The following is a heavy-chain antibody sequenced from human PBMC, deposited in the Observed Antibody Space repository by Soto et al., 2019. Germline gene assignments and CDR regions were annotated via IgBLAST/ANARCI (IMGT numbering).Heavy chain of an antibody. V-gene: IGHV3-21*01. Sequence: EVQLVESGGGLVKPGGSLRLSCEASGFTFGSYTMNWVRQAPGKGLEWVSSISSSSSYKYYADSVRGRFSISRDNAQNSLYLQMSSLRAEDTALYYCARDGGFGEMYPWGQGTLVTVSS. J-gene: IGHJ5*02. CDR3: ARDGGFGEMYP. CDR1: GFTFGSYT. D-gene: IGHD3-10*01. CDR2: ISSSSSYK.